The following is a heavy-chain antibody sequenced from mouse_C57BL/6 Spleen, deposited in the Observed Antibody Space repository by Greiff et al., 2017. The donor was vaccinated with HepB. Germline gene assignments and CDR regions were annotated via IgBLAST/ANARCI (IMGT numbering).Heavy chain of an antibody. CDR3: AMGDDGYYEAY. J-gene: IGHJ3*01. D-gene: IGHD2-3*01. Sequence: VQLQQSGAELVKPGASVKVSCKASGYTFTSYWMHWVKQRPGQGLEWIGRIHPSDSDTNYNQKFKGKATLTVDKSSSTAYMQLSSLTSADSAVYYCAMGDDGYYEAYWGQGTLVTVSA. CDR2: IHPSDSDT. V-gene: IGHV1-74*01. CDR1: GYTFTSYW.